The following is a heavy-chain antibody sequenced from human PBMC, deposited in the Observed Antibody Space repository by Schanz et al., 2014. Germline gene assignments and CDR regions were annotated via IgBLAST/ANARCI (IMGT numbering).Heavy chain of an antibody. D-gene: IGHD1-26*01. CDR1: GFNFSSYA. CDR2: ITDSGGST. V-gene: IGHV3-23*01. J-gene: IGHJ3*02. CDR3: AKVGPYSGSLGAFDI. Sequence: EVQLLESGGGLVQPGGSLRLSCAASGFNFSSYAMSWVRQAPGKGLEWVSAITDSGGSTYYADSVKGRFTISRDNSKNTLYLQMNSLRAEDSAVYYCAKVGPYSGSLGAFDIGGQGTMVTVSS.